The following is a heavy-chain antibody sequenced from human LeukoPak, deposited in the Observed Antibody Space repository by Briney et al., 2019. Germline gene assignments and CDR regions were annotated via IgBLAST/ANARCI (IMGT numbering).Heavy chain of an antibody. Sequence: SETLSLTCIVPGGSISSYYWGWIRQPPGKGLEWIGYIYYSGSTNYNPSLKSRVTISKDTSKNQFSLKLSSVTAADTAVYYCARWYCSGGSCYGRLWFDPWGQGTLVIVSS. D-gene: IGHD2-15*01. CDR2: IYYSGST. V-gene: IGHV4-59*08. CDR1: GGSISSYY. CDR3: ARWYCSGGSCYGRLWFDP. J-gene: IGHJ5*02.